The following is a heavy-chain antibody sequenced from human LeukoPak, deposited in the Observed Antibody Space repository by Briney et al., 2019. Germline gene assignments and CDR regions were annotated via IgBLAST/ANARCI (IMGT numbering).Heavy chain of an antibody. D-gene: IGHD2-21*01. Sequence: PGGSLRLSCAASGFTFSSYGMHWVRQAPGKGLEWVAFIRYDGSNKYYADSVKGRFTISRDNSKNTLYLQMNSLRAEDTAVYYCAKALGGMGSYWGYDYYYYMDVWGKGTTVTVSS. V-gene: IGHV3-30*02. CDR2: IRYDGSNK. CDR3: AKALGGMGSYWGYDYYYYMDV. J-gene: IGHJ6*03. CDR1: GFTFSSYG.